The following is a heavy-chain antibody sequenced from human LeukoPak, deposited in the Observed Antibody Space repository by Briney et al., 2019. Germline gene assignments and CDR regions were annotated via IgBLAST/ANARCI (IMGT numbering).Heavy chain of an antibody. CDR2: IIPILGIA. Sequence: SVKVSCKASGGTFSSYAISWVRQAPGQGLEWMGRIIPILGIANYAQKFQGRVTITADKSTSTAYMELSSLRSEDTAVYYCARAVHGGFLYYFDYWGQGTLVTVSS. V-gene: IGHV1-69*04. CDR1: GGTFSSYA. J-gene: IGHJ4*02. CDR3: ARAVHGGFLYYFDY. D-gene: IGHD3-3*01.